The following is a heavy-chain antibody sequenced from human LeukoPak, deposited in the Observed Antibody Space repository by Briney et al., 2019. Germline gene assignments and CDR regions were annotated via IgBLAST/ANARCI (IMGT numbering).Heavy chain of an antibody. J-gene: IGHJ6*02. V-gene: IGHV3-23*01. CDR1: GFTFSTYV. D-gene: IGHD3-10*01. CDR3: ATTPGAYYYYHMDV. CDR2: ILGSGGGT. Sequence: GGSLRLSCAASGFTFSTYVMTWVRQAPGKGLEGVSAILGSGGGTYYADSVKGRFTISRDNSKNTLYLQMNSLRAEDTAVYYCATTPGAYYYYHMDVWGQGTTVTVSS.